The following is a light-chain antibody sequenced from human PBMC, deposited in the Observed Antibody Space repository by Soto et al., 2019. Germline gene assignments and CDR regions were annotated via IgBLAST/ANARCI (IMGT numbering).Light chain of an antibody. J-gene: IGKJ1*01. CDR3: QHPRTTPRT. CDR1: QGISTF. Sequence: DIQMTQSPSSLFASVGDRVTITCRASQGISTFLHWYQQRPGKAPSLIIYGASNLQSGVPSRFSGRGSGTEFSLTISTLQPEDVATYCFQHPRTTPRTFGQGTKVEIK. V-gene: IGKV1-39*01. CDR2: GAS.